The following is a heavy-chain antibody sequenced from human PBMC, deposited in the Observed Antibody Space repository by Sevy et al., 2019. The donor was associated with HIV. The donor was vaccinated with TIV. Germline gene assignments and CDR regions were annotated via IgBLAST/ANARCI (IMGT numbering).Heavy chain of an antibody. CDR3: AKEVSKYSYSYYW. J-gene: IGHJ2*01. V-gene: IGHV3-23*01. CDR1: GFTFSSYA. D-gene: IGHD3-16*01. CDR2: IGGSADYT. Sequence: GGSLRRSCVTSGFTFSSYAMSWVRQTPGKGLEWVSAIGGSADYTYYADSVKGRFTSSRDNSKNTVYLQMNGLRAEDTAVYYCAKEVSKYSYSYYW.